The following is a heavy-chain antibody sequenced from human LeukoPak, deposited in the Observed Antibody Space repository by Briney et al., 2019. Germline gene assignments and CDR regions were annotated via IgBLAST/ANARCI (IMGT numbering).Heavy chain of an antibody. CDR3: ARGQSYYEAFDI. CDR2: IYSGGST. V-gene: IGHV3-23*03. D-gene: IGHD1-26*01. CDR1: GFRFPSYA. Sequence: GGSLRLSCAASGFRFPSYAMSWVRQPPGKGLEWVSVIYSGGSTNYADSVKGRFTISRDNSKNTLHLQMNSLRVEDTAVYYCARGQSYYEAFDIWGQGTMVTVSS. J-gene: IGHJ3*02.